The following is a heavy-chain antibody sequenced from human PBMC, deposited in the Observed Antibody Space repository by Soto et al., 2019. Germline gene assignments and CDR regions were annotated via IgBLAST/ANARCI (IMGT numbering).Heavy chain of an antibody. Sequence: QVQLVESGGGVVQPGRSLRLSCAASGFTFSSYAMHWVRQAPGKGLEWVAGISYDGSNKYYADSVKGRFTISRDNSKNTLYLQMNSLRAEDTAVYYCARPTLGSSSWYVVGLDYWGQGTLVTVSS. D-gene: IGHD6-13*01. CDR2: ISYDGSNK. J-gene: IGHJ4*02. V-gene: IGHV3-30-3*01. CDR3: ARPTLGSSSWYVVGLDY. CDR1: GFTFSSYA.